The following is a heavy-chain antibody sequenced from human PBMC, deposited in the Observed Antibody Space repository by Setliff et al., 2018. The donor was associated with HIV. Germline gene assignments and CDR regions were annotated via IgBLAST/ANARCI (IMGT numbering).Heavy chain of an antibody. D-gene: IGHD6-25*01. V-gene: IGHV4-30-4*01. CDR2: IYHTGAT. CDR1: GGSISSDDHY. J-gene: IGHJ4*02. CDR3: ARMSISASVYLDY. Sequence: SETRSLTCTVAGGSISSDDHYWSWMRQPPGQGLEWIGYIYHTGATYYKSSLESRLTISVDTSKNQFSLKLSSVTAADTAVYFCARMSISASVYLDYWGPGSQVTVSS.